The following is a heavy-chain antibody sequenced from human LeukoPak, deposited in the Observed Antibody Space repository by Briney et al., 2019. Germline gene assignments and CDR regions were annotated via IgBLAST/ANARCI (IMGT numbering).Heavy chain of an antibody. V-gene: IGHV3-74*01. CDR3: AREEAAGLHYYYYYGMDV. CDR2: INSDGSST. D-gene: IGHD6-13*01. J-gene: IGHJ6*02. CDR1: GFTFSSYW. Sequence: GGSLRLSCAASGFTFSSYWMHWVRQAPGKGLVWVSRINSDGSSTSYADSVKGRFTISRDNAKNTLYLQMNSLRAEDTAVYYCAREEAAGLHYYYYYGMDVWGQGTTVTVSS.